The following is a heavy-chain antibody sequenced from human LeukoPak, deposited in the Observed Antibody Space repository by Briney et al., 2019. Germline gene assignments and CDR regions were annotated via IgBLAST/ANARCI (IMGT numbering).Heavy chain of an antibody. Sequence: SQTLSLTCAISGDSVSSNRAAWNWIRQSPSRGLEWLGGTYYRSKWYNDYAVSVKSRITINPDTSKKQFSLQLKYVTPEDTAVYYCAREEDYSSGWLTDWGQGTLVIVSS. V-gene: IGHV6-1*01. CDR1: GDSVSSNRAA. J-gene: IGHJ4*02. D-gene: IGHD6-19*01. CDR2: TYYRSKWYN. CDR3: AREEDYSSGWLTD.